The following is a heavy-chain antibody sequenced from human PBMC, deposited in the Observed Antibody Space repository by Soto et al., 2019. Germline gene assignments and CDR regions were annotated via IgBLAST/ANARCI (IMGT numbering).Heavy chain of an antibody. CDR2: TYYRSKWYN. J-gene: IGHJ6*02. V-gene: IGHV6-1*01. Sequence: SQTLSLTCAISGDSVPSNSAAWNWIRQSPSRGLEWLGRTYYRSKWYNDYAVSVKSRITINPDTSKNQFSLQLNSVTPEDTAVYYCAREALLGYCTNGVCRTSMDVWGQGTTVTVSS. CDR1: GDSVPSNSAA. CDR3: AREALLGYCTNGVCRTSMDV. D-gene: IGHD2-8*01.